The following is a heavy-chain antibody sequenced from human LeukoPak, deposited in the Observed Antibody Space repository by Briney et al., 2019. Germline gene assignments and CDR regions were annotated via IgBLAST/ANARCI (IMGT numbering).Heavy chain of an antibody. CDR2: IYYSGTT. V-gene: IGHV4-59*01. D-gene: IGHD2-2*01. J-gene: IGHJ4*02. Sequence: KPSETLSLTCTVSGGSISSYYWSWIRQPPGKGLEWIGYIYYSGTTNYNPSLKSRVTISVDTSKNQFSLKLSSVTAADTAVYYCARGDVVVPAALTYWGQGTLVTVSS. CDR1: GGSISSYY. CDR3: ARGDVVVPAALTY.